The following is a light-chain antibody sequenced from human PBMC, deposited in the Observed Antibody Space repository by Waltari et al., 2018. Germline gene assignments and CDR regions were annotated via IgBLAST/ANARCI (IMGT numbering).Light chain of an antibody. CDR2: GTS. J-gene: IGLJ2*01. CDR3: QSYDTSLSVV. V-gene: IGLV1-40*01. Sequence: QSVLTQPPSVSGAPGQRVTIPCTGSGSKIGAGSDVHWYQQLPGKAPKLLIYGTSTRPLGVPDRYFGSQSGTSASLAITGLQAEDEADYYCQSYDTSLSVVFGGGTKLTVL. CDR1: GSKIGAGSD.